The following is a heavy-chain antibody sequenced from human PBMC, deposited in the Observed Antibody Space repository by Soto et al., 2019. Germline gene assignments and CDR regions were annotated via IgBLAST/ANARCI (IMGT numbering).Heavy chain of an antibody. D-gene: IGHD2-21*02. CDR1: GFTFSSYA. CDR2: ISGSGGST. Sequence: HPGGSLRLSCAASGFTFSSYAMSWVRQAPGKGLEWVSAISGSGGSTYYADSVKGRFTISRDNSKNTLYLQMNSLRAEDTAVYYCAKDPAYCGGDCYSGDYFDYWGQGTLVTVSS. J-gene: IGHJ4*02. CDR3: AKDPAYCGGDCYSGDYFDY. V-gene: IGHV3-23*01.